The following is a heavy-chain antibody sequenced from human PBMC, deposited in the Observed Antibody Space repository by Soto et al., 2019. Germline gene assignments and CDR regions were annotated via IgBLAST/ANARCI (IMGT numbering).Heavy chain of an antibody. CDR3: ASLVVPAATFDY. CDR2: ISSSGSTI. CDR1: GVTFSDYY. V-gene: IGHV3-11*01. J-gene: IGHJ4*02. Sequence: GGSLRLSCAASGVTFSDYYMSWIRQAPGKGLEWVSYISSSGSTIYYADSVKGRFTISRDNAKNSLYLQMNSLRAEDTAVYYCASLVVPAATFDYWGQGTLVTVSS. D-gene: IGHD2-2*01.